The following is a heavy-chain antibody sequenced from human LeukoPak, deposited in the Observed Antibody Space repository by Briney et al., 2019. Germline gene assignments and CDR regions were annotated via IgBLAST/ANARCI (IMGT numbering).Heavy chain of an antibody. V-gene: IGHV1-2*02. CDR2: INPNSGGT. CDR3: ARDGVWFGELSSSDPYYFDY. Sequence: ASVKVSCKASGYTFTGYYMHWVRQAPGQGLEWMGWINPNSGGTNYAQKFQGRVTMTRDTSISTAYMELSSLRSEDTAVYYCARDGVWFGELSSSDPYYFDYWGQGTLVTVSS. D-gene: IGHD3-10*01. CDR1: GYTFTGYY. J-gene: IGHJ4*02.